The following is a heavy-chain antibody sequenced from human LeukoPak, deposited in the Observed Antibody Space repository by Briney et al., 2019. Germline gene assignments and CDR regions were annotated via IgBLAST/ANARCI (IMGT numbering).Heavy chain of an antibody. CDR3: ARSEWELRFDY. V-gene: IGHV4-59*01. CDR1: GGSISSYY. Sequence: PSETLSLTCTVSGGSISSYYWSWIRQPPGKGLEWIGYIYYSGSTNYNPSLKSRVTISVDTSKNQFSLKLSSVTAADTAVYYCARSEWELRFDYWGQGTLVTVSS. D-gene: IGHD1-26*01. CDR2: IYYSGST. J-gene: IGHJ4*02.